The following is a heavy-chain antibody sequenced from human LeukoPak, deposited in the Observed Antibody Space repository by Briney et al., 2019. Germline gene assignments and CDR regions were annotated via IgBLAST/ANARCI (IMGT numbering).Heavy chain of an antibody. CDR3: ARNSGPFAV. Sequence: GGSLRPSCAASGFTFNDFAMTWVRQAPGKGLEWVSTIADAGTYYADSVKGRFIISRDNSKNMLYLQLNSLRADDTAMYYCARNSGPFAVRGHGSMVTVSS. CDR1: GFTFNDFA. J-gene: IGHJ3*01. D-gene: IGHD3-10*01. CDR2: IADAGT. V-gene: IGHV3-23*01.